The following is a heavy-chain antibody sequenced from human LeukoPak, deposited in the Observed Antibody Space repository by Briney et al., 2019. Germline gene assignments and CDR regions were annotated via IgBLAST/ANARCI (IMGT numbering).Heavy chain of an antibody. CDR1: GGSISSYY. D-gene: IGHD6-13*01. CDR2: IYYTGST. Sequence: PSETLSLTCTVSGGSISSYYWNWIRQPPGKGLEWIGYIYYTGSTNYNPSLKSRVTISVDTSKSQFSLKLSSVTAADTAVYYCARGGGYSSSWSYWGQGTLVTVSS. CDR3: ARGGGYSSSWSY. J-gene: IGHJ4*02. V-gene: IGHV4-59*01.